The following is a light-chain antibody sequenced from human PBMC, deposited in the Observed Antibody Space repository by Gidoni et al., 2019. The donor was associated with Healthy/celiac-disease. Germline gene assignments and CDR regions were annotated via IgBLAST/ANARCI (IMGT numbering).Light chain of an antibody. V-gene: IGKV1-39*01. CDR1: QSISSY. CDR2: AAS. Sequence: DIQMTQSPSSLSASVGDRVTITCRASQSISSYLNWYQQKPGKAPKILIYAASSLQSGVPSRFSGSGSGTDFTLTISILQPEDFATYYCQQSYSTPRSCGQGTKLEIK. J-gene: IGKJ2*04. CDR3: QQSYSTPRS.